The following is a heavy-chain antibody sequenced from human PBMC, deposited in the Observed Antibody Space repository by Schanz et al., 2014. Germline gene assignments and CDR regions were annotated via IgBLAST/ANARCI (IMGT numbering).Heavy chain of an antibody. CDR3: AKDQRPYSSSSGFDY. V-gene: IGHV3-30*02. CDR1: GFTFSTTG. J-gene: IGHJ4*02. CDR2: IRYDGINK. Sequence: QVQLVESGGGVVQPGRSLRLSCAASGFTFSTTGMHWVRQAPGKGLVWVTYIRYDGINKYYADSVKGRFTVSRDNAKSTLFLQMDSLRPEDTAIYYCAKDQRPYSSSSGFDYWGQGTLVTVSS. D-gene: IGHD6-6*01.